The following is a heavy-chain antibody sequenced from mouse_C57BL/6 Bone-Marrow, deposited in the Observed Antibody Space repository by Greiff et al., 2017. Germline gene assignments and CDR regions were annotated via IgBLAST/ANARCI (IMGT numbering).Heavy chain of an antibody. J-gene: IGHJ4*01. CDR2: FHPYNDDT. D-gene: IGHD6-5*01. CDR3: ARRGAYDYDAMDY. CDR1: GYTFTTYP. Sequence: VKLQESGAELVKPGASVKMSCKASGYTFTTYPIEWMKQNHGKSLEWIGNFHPYNDDTKYNEKFKGKATLTVEKSSSTVYLELSRLTSDDSAVYYCARRGAYDYDAMDYWGQGTSVTVSS. V-gene: IGHV1-47*01.